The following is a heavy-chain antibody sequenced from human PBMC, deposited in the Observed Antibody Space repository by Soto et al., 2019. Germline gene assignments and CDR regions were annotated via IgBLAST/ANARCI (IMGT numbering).Heavy chain of an antibody. D-gene: IGHD7-27*01. CDR3: ARRWGYSFDY. CDR1: RGCINRYY. CDR2: IYYSGST. Sequence: SKTPYITCTVPRGCINRYYCGWIRRPPGKGLEWIGSIYYSGSTYYNPSLKSRVTISVDTSKNQFSLKLSSVTAADTAVYYCARRWGYSFDYWGQGTLVTVS. V-gene: IGHV4-39*01. J-gene: IGHJ4*02.